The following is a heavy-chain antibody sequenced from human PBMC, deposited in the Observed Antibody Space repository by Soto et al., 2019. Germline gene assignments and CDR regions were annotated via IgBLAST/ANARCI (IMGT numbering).Heavy chain of an antibody. CDR3: ALVLGGWRDY. V-gene: IGHV1-3*01. D-gene: IGHD2-15*01. J-gene: IGHJ4*02. Sequence: QVQLVQSGAEVKKPGASVKVSCKASGYTFTSYAMHWVRQAPGQRLEWMGWINGGIGDTKYLLKFQGRGAITWVTSARTAFMEMSSLRSEDTAVYYCALVLGGWRDYWGQGTLVSGSS. CDR1: GYTFTSYA. CDR2: INGGIGDT.